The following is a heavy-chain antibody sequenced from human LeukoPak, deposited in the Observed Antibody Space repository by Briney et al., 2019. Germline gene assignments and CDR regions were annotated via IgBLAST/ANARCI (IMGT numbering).Heavy chain of an antibody. CDR2: INPNSGGT. V-gene: IGHV1-2*06. J-gene: IGHJ4*02. D-gene: IGHD2-15*01. CDR3: ARDSSSGGSCYYVY. Sequence: ASVKVSCKASGYTFTGYYMHWVRQAPRQGLEWMGRINPNSGGTNYAQKFQGRVTMTRDTSISTAYMELSRLRSDDTAVYYCARDSSSGGSCYYVYWGQGTLVTVSS. CDR1: GYTFTGYY.